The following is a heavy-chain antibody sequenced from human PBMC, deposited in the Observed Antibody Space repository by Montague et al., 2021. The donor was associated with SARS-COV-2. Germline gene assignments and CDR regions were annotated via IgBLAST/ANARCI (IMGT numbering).Heavy chain of an antibody. CDR3: ARLDIMTAYPYEY. Sequence: SLRLPCAASGFTFSSYAMSWVRQAPGKGLEWVSGIRGNGGSTYYADSVKDRFTISRDNPKNTLYLQMNSLRAEDTAVYYCARLDIMTAYPYEYWGQGTLVTVSS. D-gene: IGHD3-9*01. J-gene: IGHJ4*02. V-gene: IGHV3-23*01. CDR1: GFTFSSYA. CDR2: IRGNGGST.